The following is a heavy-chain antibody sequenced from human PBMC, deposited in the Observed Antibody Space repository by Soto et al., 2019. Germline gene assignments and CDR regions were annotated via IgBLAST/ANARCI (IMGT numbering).Heavy chain of an antibody. CDR3: ARAHYYGSGSYRHYYGMDV. CDR2: IYYSGST. V-gene: IGHV4-59*01. J-gene: IGHJ6*04. Sequence: SETLSLTCTVSGGSISSYYWSWIRQPPGKGLEWIGYIYYSGSTNYNPSLKSRVTISVYTSKNQFSLKLSSVTAADTAVYYCARAHYYGSGSYRHYYGMDVWGEGTTVIVSS. D-gene: IGHD3-10*01. CDR1: GGSISSYY.